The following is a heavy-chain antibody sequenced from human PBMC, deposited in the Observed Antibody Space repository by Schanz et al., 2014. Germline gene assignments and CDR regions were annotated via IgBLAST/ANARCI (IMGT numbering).Heavy chain of an antibody. D-gene: IGHD3-9*01. CDR1: GFTVSSNH. CDR3: AKQIHYDILTVTRN. J-gene: IGHJ4*02. V-gene: IGHV3-48*04. Sequence: EGQLAESGGGLVQPGGSLRLSCAVSGFTVSSNHMSWVRQVPGKGLEWLSYIATSSSTRHYADSVKGRFTISRDNAKKTLSLQMISLRAEDTAVYYCAKQIHYDILTVTRNWGQGTLVTVSS. CDR2: IATSSSTR.